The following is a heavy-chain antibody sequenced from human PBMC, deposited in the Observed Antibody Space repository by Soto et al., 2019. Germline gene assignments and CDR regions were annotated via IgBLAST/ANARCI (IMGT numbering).Heavy chain of an antibody. Sequence: SETLSLTCNVSGVSFSGYHGNWIRQPPGKTLEWIGFVYHSGGVSYNPSLKGRASISVDRSKNQFSLRLSSVTASDTAVYYCARRLNLGSFDHWGQGTLVTVSS. CDR2: VYHSGGV. J-gene: IGHJ5*02. CDR1: GVSFSGYH. D-gene: IGHD3-10*01. CDR3: ARRLNLGSFDH. V-gene: IGHV4-59*01.